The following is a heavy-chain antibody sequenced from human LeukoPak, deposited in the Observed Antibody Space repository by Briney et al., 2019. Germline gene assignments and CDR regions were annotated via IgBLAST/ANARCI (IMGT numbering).Heavy chain of an antibody. Sequence: PGGSLRLSCAASGFTFDDYAMHWVRQAPGKGLEWVSLISGDGGSTYYADSVKGRFTISRDNSKNTLYLQMNSLGADDTAVYYCAKGNWRYFDYWGQGTLVTVSS. V-gene: IGHV3-43*02. CDR1: GFTFDDYA. J-gene: IGHJ4*02. CDR2: ISGDGGST. CDR3: AKGNWRYFDY. D-gene: IGHD1-1*01.